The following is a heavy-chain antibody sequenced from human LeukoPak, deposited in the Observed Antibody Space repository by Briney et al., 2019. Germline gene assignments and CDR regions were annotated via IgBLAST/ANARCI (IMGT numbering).Heavy chain of an antibody. Sequence: GGSLRLSCSASGFTVSSVYMSCVRQAPGKGLAWLSVIYSGGTTYYADSVRGRFTISRDNSKNTVYLQMNSLRVEDTAVYYCTRGGSVPATRSFDYWGQGTLVTVSS. CDR2: IYSGGTT. CDR1: GFTVSSVY. D-gene: IGHD5-24*01. V-gene: IGHV3-66*01. CDR3: TRGGSVPATRSFDY. J-gene: IGHJ4*02.